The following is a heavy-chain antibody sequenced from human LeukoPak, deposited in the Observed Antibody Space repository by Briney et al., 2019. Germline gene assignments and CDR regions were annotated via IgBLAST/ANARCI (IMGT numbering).Heavy chain of an antibody. Sequence: KSGGSLRLSCAASGFTFSSYSMNWVRQAPGKGLEWVSSISSSSSYIYYADSVKGRFTISRDNAKNSLYLQMNSLRAEDTAVYYCARDRIAAAGTWFDPWGQGTLVTVSS. CDR1: GFTFSSYS. CDR3: ARDRIAAAGTWFDP. D-gene: IGHD6-13*01. J-gene: IGHJ5*02. V-gene: IGHV3-21*01. CDR2: ISSSSSYI.